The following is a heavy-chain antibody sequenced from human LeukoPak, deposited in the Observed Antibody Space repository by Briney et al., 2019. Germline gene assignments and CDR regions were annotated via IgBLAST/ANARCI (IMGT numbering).Heavy chain of an antibody. CDR1: GFTFSSYA. D-gene: IGHD3-10*01. CDR3: AKRTFGENFFDF. Sequence: GGSLRLSCAASGFTFSSYAMTWVRQAPGKGLQWVSTLSGSGGSTYYTDSVKGRFTISRDNSKNTLYLQMNSLRAEDTAIYYCAKRTFGENFFDFWGQGTLVTVSS. J-gene: IGHJ4*02. CDR2: LSGSGGST. V-gene: IGHV3-23*01.